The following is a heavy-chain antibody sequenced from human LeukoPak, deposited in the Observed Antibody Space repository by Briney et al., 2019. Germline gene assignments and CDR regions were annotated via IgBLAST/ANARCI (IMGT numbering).Heavy chain of an antibody. CDR3: ARDRGELVN. CDR2: IKEDGSET. Sequence: PGGSLRLSCAASGFTFSDYYMSWIRQAPGKGLEWVGNIKEDGSETRYVDSLKGRITISRDNAKNSLYLQMNSLRGEDTAIYYCARDRGELVNWGQGTLVTVSS. D-gene: IGHD1-7*01. CDR1: GFTFSDYY. J-gene: IGHJ4*02. V-gene: IGHV3-7*01.